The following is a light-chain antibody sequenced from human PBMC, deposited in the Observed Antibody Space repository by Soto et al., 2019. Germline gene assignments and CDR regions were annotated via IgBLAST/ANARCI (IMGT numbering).Light chain of an antibody. CDR2: GAS. J-gene: IGKJ5*01. CDR1: QSVSNN. CDR3: QQYNDWPIT. Sequence: EVVMTQSPATLSVSPGERATLSCRASQSVSNNLAWYHQKPGQAPRLLIYGASTRATDIPARLSASGSGTEFTLTISSLQSEDFAVYFCQQYNDWPITFGQGTRLEIK. V-gene: IGKV3-15*01.